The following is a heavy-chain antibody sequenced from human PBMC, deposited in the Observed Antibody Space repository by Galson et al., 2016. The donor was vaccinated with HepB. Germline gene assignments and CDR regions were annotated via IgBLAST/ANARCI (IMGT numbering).Heavy chain of an antibody. V-gene: IGHV3-48*02. CDR1: GFTFGSYS. CDR2: ITPASRVV. J-gene: IGHJ6*02. Sequence: SLRLSCAASGFTFGSYSTNWVRQAPGKGLEWVSYITPASRVVYYADSVKGRFTISRDNANNSLYLQMNSLRDEDTAVYYCARDRGYYFGAGRRGMDVWGQGTTVTVSS. D-gene: IGHD3-10*01. CDR3: ARDRGYYFGAGRRGMDV.